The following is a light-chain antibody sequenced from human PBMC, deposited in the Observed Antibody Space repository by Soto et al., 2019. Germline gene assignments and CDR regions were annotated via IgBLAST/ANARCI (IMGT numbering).Light chain of an antibody. V-gene: IGKV1-9*01. CDR2: GVS. CDR1: QVLSSY. Sequence: DIQLTQSPSFLSASVRDRVTITCRASQVLSSYLAWYQQKTGQAPMLLSYGVSTLQSGVPPRFSGSGSGTKFTLTISSPPPEDLANCYCQQLNTCPLWFGGGTKGESK. CDR3: QQLNTCPLW. J-gene: IGKJ4*02.